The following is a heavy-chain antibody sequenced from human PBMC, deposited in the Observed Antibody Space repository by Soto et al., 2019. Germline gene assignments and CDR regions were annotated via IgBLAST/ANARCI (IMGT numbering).Heavy chain of an antibody. CDR2: INPNSGGT. V-gene: IGHV1-2*02. D-gene: IGHD4-4*01. J-gene: IGHJ6*02. CDR3: ARDPGSRYSNYELNIYGKDV. CDR1: GYTFTGYY. Sequence: QVQLVQSGAEVKKPGASVKVSCKASGYTFTGYYMHWVRQAPGQGLEWMGWINPNSGGTNYAQKFQGRVTMTRDTSISTAYMDLSRLRPDDTAVYYCARDPGSRYSNYELNIYGKDVWGQGTTVTVSS.